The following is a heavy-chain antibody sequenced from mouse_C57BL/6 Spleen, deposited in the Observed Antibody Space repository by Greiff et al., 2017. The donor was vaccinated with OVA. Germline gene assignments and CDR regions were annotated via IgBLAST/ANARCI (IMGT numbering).Heavy chain of an antibody. D-gene: IGHD1-1*01. CDR2: ISDGGSYT. CDR3: ARDPDYYGSSYDYAMDY. Sequence: EVMLVESGGGLVKPGGSLKLSCAASGFTFSSYAMSWVRQTPEKRLEWVATISDGGSYTYYPDNVKGRFTISRDNAKNNLYLQMSHLKSEDTAMYYCARDPDYYGSSYDYAMDYWGQGTSVTVSS. CDR1: GFTFSSYA. J-gene: IGHJ4*01. V-gene: IGHV5-4*01.